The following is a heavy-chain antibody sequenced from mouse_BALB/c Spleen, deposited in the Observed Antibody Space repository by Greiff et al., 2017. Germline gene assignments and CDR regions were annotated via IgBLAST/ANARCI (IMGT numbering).Heavy chain of an antibody. CDR1: GFTFSSFG. D-gene: IGHD2-3*01. Sequence: EVQLVESGGGLVQPGGSRKLSCAASGFTFSSFGMHWVRQAPEKGLEWVAYISSGSSTIYYADTVKGRFTISRDNPKNTLFLQMTSLRSEDTAMYYCARSGDDGYPYWYFDVWGAGTTVTVSS. CDR2: ISSGSSTI. J-gene: IGHJ1*01. V-gene: IGHV5-17*02. CDR3: ARSGDDGYPYWYFDV.